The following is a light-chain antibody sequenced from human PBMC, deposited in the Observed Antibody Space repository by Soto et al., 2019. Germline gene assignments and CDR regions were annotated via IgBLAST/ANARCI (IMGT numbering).Light chain of an antibody. J-gene: IGLJ2*01. Sequence: QSALTQPASVSGSPGQSITISCTGTSSDVGGYNYVSWYQQHPGKAPKLMIYDVSNRPAGVSNRVSGSKSDNTDSVAISGLQAEDEADYYCSSYTSTSAVVFGGGTKLTVL. CDR3: SSYTSTSAVV. CDR1: SSDVGGYNY. CDR2: DVS. V-gene: IGLV2-14*01.